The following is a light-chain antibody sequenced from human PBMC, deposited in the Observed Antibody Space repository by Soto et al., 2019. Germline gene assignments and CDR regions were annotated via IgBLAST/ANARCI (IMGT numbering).Light chain of an antibody. CDR2: EVS. Sequence: QSVLTQPASVSGSPGQSITISCTGASSDVGYYNYVSWYQQYPGKAPQLIIYEVSNRPSGVSNRFSGSKSGNTASLTISGLQAEDEADYYCSSHRSTSAPHVFGTGTKVTVL. CDR3: SSHRSTSAPHV. V-gene: IGLV2-14*01. J-gene: IGLJ1*01. CDR1: SSDVGYYNY.